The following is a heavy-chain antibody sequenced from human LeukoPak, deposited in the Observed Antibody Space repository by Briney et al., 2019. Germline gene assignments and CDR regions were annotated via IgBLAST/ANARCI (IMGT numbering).Heavy chain of an antibody. J-gene: IGHJ5*02. Sequence: GASVKVSCKASGGTFSSYAISWVRQAPGQGLEWMGGIIPIFGTANYAQKCQGRVTITTDETTSTAYMELSSLRSEDTAVYYCARVVYSGYDFLSYWFDPWGQGTLVTVSS. CDR2: IIPIFGTA. D-gene: IGHD5-12*01. V-gene: IGHV1-69*05. CDR1: GGTFSSYA. CDR3: ARVVYSGYDFLSYWFDP.